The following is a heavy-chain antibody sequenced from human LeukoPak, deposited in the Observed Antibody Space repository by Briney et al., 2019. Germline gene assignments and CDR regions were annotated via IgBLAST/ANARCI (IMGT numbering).Heavy chain of an antibody. CDR1: GGSISSGGYS. J-gene: IGHJ5*02. CDR2: IYHSGST. Sequence: PSETLSLTCAVSGGSISSGGYSWSWFRQPPGTGLEWIGYIYHSGSTYYNPSLKSRVTISVDRSKNQFSLKLSSVTAADTAVYYCARGYAPRRVVPAAIHWFDPWGQGTLVTVSS. D-gene: IGHD2-2*02. CDR3: ARGYAPRRVVPAAIHWFDP. V-gene: IGHV4-30-2*01.